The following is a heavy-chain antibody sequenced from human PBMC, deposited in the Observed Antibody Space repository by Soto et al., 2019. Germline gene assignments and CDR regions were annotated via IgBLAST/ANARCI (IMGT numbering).Heavy chain of an antibody. Sequence: QVYLVQSGGGVVQPGRSLRLSCAASGFTFRNYGMHWVRQAPGRGLEWVAVIWFDGSEIYYADSVKGRFTISRDNSNSAIFLQMDYLRADDTAMYYCARYNSGHSDYWGQGTTVTVSS. CDR2: IWFDGSEI. D-gene: IGHD1-26*01. J-gene: IGHJ4*02. CDR1: GFTFRNYG. CDR3: ARYNSGHSDY. V-gene: IGHV3-33*01.